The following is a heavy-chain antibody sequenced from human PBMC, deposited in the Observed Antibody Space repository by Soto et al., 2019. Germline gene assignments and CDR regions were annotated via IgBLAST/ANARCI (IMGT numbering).Heavy chain of an antibody. Sequence: QVQLVQSGAEVKKPAASVQFACKTSGYTFTSYGISWVRQATGQGLEWMGWISAYSGDTVYAQKRQGRVTVTTDTSTSTAYIELRSLRSDDTAVYYCARLNFASEDYWGQGTLVTVSS. V-gene: IGHV1-18*04. CDR1: GYTFTSYG. D-gene: IGHD3-10*01. CDR3: ARLNFASEDY. J-gene: IGHJ4*02. CDR2: ISAYSGDT.